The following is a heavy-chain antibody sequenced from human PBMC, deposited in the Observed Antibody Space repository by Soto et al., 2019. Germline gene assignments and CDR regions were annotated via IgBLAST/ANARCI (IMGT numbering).Heavy chain of an antibody. Sequence: PGGSLRLSCAASGFTFSSYGMHWVRQAPGKRLEWVAVISYDGSNKYYADSVKGRFTISRDNSKNTLYLQMNSLRAEDTAVYYCAKVQYYDFWSGPLYGMDVWGQGTTVTVSS. D-gene: IGHD3-3*01. CDR1: GFTFSSYG. CDR2: ISYDGSNK. V-gene: IGHV3-30*18. J-gene: IGHJ6*02. CDR3: AKVQYYDFWSGPLYGMDV.